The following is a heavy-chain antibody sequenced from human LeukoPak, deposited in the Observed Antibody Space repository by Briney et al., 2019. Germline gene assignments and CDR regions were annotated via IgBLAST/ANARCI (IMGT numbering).Heavy chain of an antibody. Sequence: GGSLRLSCAASGFTFSSYAMSWVRQAPGKGLEWVSAISGSGGSPSYADSVKGRLPISRDNSRNSLYLQMHSLRAVDTAVYYCAKDTDYGDYAHLGYWGQGTLVTVSS. CDR1: GFTFSSYA. D-gene: IGHD4-17*01. V-gene: IGHV3-23*01. J-gene: IGHJ4*02. CDR3: AKDTDYGDYAHLGY. CDR2: ISGSGGSP.